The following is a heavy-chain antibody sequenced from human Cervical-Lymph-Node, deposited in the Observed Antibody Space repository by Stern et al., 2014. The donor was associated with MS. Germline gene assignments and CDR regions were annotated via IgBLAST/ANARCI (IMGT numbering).Heavy chain of an antibody. CDR1: GFTFSSHS. D-gene: IGHD7-27*01. J-gene: IGHJ4*02. CDR2: ITSNGVTT. V-gene: IGHV3-64D*06. Sequence: EVQLVESGGGLVQPGGSLRLSCSASGFTFSSHSMHWGRQAPGKGLEYVSAITSNGVTTYYADSVKGRFTISRDNSRNTLYLQMRSLRAEDTAVYYCMKVREVIHLWGTGGNWGQGTLFTVSS. CDR3: MKVREVIHLWGTGGN.